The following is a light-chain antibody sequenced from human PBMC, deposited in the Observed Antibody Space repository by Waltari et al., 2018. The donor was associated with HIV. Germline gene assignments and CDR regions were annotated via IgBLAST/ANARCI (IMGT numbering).Light chain of an antibody. J-gene: IGLJ2*01. CDR1: TSDVGGYRY. V-gene: IGLV2-8*01. Sequence: QSALTQPPSASGSPGQSVTISCTGTTSDVGGYRYVSWYQHHPGKAPKLIIYDVSKRPSGVPDRFSGSKAGNTASLTVSGLQAEDEADYYCSSYTSSSTLGVFGGGTKLTVL. CDR2: DVS. CDR3: SSYTSSSTLGV.